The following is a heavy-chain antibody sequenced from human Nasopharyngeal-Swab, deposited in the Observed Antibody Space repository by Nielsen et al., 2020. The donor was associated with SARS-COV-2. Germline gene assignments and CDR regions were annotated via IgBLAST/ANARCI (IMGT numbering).Heavy chain of an antibody. J-gene: IGHJ4*02. CDR1: GFTFSNYW. Sequence: GASLKISCAASGFTFSNYWMHLVRQALGKGLVLVSRVNQDGSRTDYADSVRGRFTIPRDNAKNTLYLQMNSLRVEDTAVYYCVKHQGSSSDQWGQGTLVTVSS. CDR3: VKHQGSSSDQ. CDR2: VNQDGSRT. V-gene: IGHV3-74*01.